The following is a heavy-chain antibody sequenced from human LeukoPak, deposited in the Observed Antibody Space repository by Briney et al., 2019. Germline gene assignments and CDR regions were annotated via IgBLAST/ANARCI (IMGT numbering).Heavy chain of an antibody. J-gene: IGHJ5*02. D-gene: IGHD2-15*01. Sequence: GGSLRLSCATSGFSFSSYAMSWVRQAPGKGLEWVSASGSGGSTYYADSVKGRFTISRDNSKNTLYLQTNSLRAEDTAVYYCASRGSLPYNWFDPWGQGTLVTVSS. CDR2: SGSGGST. CDR1: GFSFSSYA. CDR3: ASRGSLPYNWFDP. V-gene: IGHV3-23*01.